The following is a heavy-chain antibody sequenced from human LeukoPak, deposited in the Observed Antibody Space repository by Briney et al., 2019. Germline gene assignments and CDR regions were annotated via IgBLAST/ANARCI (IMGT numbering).Heavy chain of an antibody. Sequence: PSETLSLTCAVYGGSFSGYYWSWIRQPPGKGLEWIGEINHSGSTNYNPSLKSRVTISVDTSKNQFSLKLSSVTAADTAVYYCATSGCDNHQIDYWGQGTLVTVSS. J-gene: IGHJ4*02. CDR3: ATSGCDNHQIDY. CDR1: GGSFSGYY. CDR2: INHSGST. V-gene: IGHV4-34*01. D-gene: IGHD6-19*01.